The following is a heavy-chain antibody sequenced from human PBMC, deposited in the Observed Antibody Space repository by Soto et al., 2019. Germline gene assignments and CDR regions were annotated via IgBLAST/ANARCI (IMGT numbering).Heavy chain of an antibody. V-gene: IGHV1-2*04. CDR2: INPNSGGT. CDR3: ARGSWGSGGYYYGMDV. D-gene: IGHD7-27*01. J-gene: IGHJ6*02. Sequence: ASVKVSCKASGYTFTGYYMHWVRQAPGQGLEWMGWINPNSGGTNYAQKFQGWVTMTRDTSISTAYMELSRLRSDDTAVYYCARGSWGSGGYYYGMDVWGQGTTVTVSS. CDR1: GYTFTGYY.